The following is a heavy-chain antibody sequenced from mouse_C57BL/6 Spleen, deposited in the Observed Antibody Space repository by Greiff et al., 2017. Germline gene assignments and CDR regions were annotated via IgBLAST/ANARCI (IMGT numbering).Heavy chain of an antibody. Sequence: DVHLVESGGGLVKPGGSLKLSCAASGFTFSDYGMHWVRQAPEKGLEWVAYISSGSSTIYYADTVKGRFTISRDNAKNTLFLQMTSLRSEDTAMYYCARDYEDYAMDYWGQGTSVTVSS. V-gene: IGHV5-17*01. CDR2: ISSGSSTI. CDR3: ARDYEDYAMDY. CDR1: GFTFSDYG. J-gene: IGHJ4*01. D-gene: IGHD1-1*01.